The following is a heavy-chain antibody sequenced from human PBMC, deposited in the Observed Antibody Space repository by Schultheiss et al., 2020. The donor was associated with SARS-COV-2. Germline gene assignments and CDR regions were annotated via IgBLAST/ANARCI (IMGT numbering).Heavy chain of an antibody. Sequence: SLKISCAASGFTFDDYAMHWVRQAPGKGLEWVSGISWNSGSIGYADSVKGRFTISRDNAKNSLYLQMNSLRAEDTAVYYCAKEQPYDFWSGYYYFGWFDPWGQGTLVTVSS. CDR3: AKEQPYDFWSGYYYFGWFDP. CDR2: ISWNSGSI. J-gene: IGHJ5*02. D-gene: IGHD3-3*01. CDR1: GFTFDDYA. V-gene: IGHV3-9*01.